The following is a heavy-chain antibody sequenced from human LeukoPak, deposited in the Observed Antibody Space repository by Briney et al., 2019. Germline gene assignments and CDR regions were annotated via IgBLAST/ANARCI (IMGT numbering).Heavy chain of an antibody. V-gene: IGHV1-69*05. CDR3: AREKKSAYDPGGYYYYYMDV. D-gene: IGHD5-12*01. Sequence: GASVKVSCKASGGTFSSYAISWVRQAPGQGLEWMGGIIPIFGTANYAQKFQGRVTITTDESTSTAYMELSSLRSEDTAVYYCAREKKSAYDPGGYYYYYMDVWGKGTTVTVSS. CDR1: GGTFSSYA. J-gene: IGHJ6*03. CDR2: IIPIFGTA.